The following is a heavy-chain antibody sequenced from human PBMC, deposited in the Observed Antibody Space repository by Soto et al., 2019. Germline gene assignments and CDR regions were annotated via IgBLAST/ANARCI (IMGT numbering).Heavy chain of an antibody. CDR2: VYYSGST. J-gene: IGHJ4*02. D-gene: IGHD3-3*01. CDR1: GASIIDGNYY. V-gene: IGHV4-30-4*01. CDR3: ARGRFLDF. Sequence: SKTLSLTFSFSGASIIDGNYYWTWIRQSPARGLEWIGYVYYSGSTYYNPSLQSRVTISADTSNNYYSLKLNSVTVADTAVYFCARGRFLDFWGQGILVTVSS.